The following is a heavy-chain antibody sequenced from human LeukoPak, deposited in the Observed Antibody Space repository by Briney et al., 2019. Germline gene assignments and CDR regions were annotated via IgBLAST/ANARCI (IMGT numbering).Heavy chain of an antibody. CDR2: INPNGGGT. D-gene: IGHD6-19*01. CDR1: GNTFSSYA. Sequence: ASVKVSCRASGNTFSSYAISWVRQAPGQGLEWVGVINPNGGGTSYAQKFEGRLTMTRDTSTSTVFMELSSLRSEDTAMYYCARDPSGAWQWFDYWGQGTLVTVSS. J-gene: IGHJ4*02. V-gene: IGHV1-46*01. CDR3: ARDPSGAWQWFDY.